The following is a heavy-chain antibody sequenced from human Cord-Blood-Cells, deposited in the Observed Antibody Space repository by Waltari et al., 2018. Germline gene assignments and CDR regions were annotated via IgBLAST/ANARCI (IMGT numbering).Heavy chain of an antibody. CDR2: INHSGST. J-gene: IGHJ4*02. CDR3: ARSDQYGSGSYCYFDY. D-gene: IGHD3-10*01. CDR1: GGSFSGYY. Sequence: QVQLQQWGAGLLKPSATLSLTCAVYGGSFSGYYWSWIRQPPGKGLEWIGEINHSGSTNYNPSLKSRVTISVDTSKNQFSLKLSSVTAADTAVYYCARSDQYGSGSYCYFDYWGQGTLVTVSS. V-gene: IGHV4-34*01.